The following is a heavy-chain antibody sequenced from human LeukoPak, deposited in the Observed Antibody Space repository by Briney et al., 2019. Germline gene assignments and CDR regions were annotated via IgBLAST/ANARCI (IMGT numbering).Heavy chain of an antibody. D-gene: IGHD3-16*01. CDR3: ARGAARGGGAFDI. CDR2: IYYSGST. V-gene: IGHV4-31*03. Sequence: SETLSLTCTVSGGSISSGGYYWSWIRQHPGKGLEWIGYIYYSGSTYYNPSLKSRVTISVDTSKNQFSLKLSSVTAADTAVYYCARGAARGGGAFDIWGQGTMVTVSS. J-gene: IGHJ3*02. CDR1: GGSISSGGYY.